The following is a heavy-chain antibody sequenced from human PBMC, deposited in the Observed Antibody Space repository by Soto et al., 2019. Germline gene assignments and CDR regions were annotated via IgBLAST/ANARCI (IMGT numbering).Heavy chain of an antibody. J-gene: IGHJ6*02. V-gene: IGHV1-69*06. D-gene: IGHD3-3*01. CDR3: ARGSITVFVVAVGSLDV. CDR2: IIPMFGTT. CDR1: GDTFSNYG. Sequence: QEQLVQSGTEVKKPGSSLKVSCKTSGDTFSNYGISWVRQAPGQGLEWMGGIIPMFGTTNYAQKFQGRVTITADKSTRTAYMDLTSLRIEATAVYYCARGSITVFVVAVGSLDVWGQGTTVTVSS.